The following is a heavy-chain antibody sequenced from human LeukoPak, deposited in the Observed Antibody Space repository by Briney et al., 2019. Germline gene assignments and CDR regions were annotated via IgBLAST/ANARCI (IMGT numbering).Heavy chain of an antibody. CDR2: IYTSGST. D-gene: IGHD3-3*01. V-gene: IGHV4-61*02. CDR1: GGSISSGSYY. Sequence: PSQTLSLTCTVSGGSISSGSYYWSWIRQPAGKGLECIGRIYTSGSTNYNPSLKSRVTISVDTSKNQFSLKLSSVTAADTAVYYCARDQRVLRFLEPYYYMDVWGKGTTVTVSS. CDR3: ARDQRVLRFLEPYYYMDV. J-gene: IGHJ6*03.